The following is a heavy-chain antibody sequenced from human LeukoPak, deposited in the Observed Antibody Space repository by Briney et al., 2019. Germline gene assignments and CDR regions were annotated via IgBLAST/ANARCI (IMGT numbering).Heavy chain of an antibody. CDR1: GHTLTDLS. Sequence: ASVKVSCKVSGHTLTDLSTHWVRQTPGGGLEWMGGLDPEDGETIYAQKFQGRVTMTEDTSTDTAYMELSSLRSQDTAVYYCATGGIYSLLDYWGQGTLVTVSS. CDR2: LDPEDGET. J-gene: IGHJ4*02. D-gene: IGHD1-26*01. V-gene: IGHV1-24*01. CDR3: ATGGIYSLLDY.